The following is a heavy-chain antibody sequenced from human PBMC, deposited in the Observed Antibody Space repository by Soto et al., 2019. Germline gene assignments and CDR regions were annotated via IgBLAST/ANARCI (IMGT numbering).Heavy chain of an antibody. CDR3: AAEQVYKNWFDX. V-gene: IGHV1-58*01. J-gene: IGHJ5*02. D-gene: IGHD1-1*01. CDR1: GFTFTSSA. CDR2: IVVFSGNT. Sequence: SVKVSCKASGFTFTSSAVQWVRQARGQRLEWIGCIVVFSGNTNYAQKFQERVTITRDMSTSKAYMELSSLRSEDTAVYYCAAEQVYKNWFDXWGQGTLVTVSX.